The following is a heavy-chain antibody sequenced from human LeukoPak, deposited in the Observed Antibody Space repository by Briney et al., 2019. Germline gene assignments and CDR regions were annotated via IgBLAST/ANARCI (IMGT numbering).Heavy chain of an antibody. J-gene: IGHJ4*02. CDR2: IYHSGST. CDR3: ARSQDGLFDY. V-gene: IGHV4-30-2*01. Sequence: SQTLPLTCAVSGGSISSGGYSWSWIRQPPGKGLEWIGYIYHSGSTYYNPSLKSRVTISVDTSKNQFSLKLSSVTAADTAVYYCARSQDGLFDYWGQGTLVTVSS. CDR1: GGSISSGGYS.